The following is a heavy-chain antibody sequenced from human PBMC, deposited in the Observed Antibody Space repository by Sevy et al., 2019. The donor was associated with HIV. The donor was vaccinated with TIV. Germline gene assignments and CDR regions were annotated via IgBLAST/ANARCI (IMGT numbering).Heavy chain of an antibody. D-gene: IGHD2-15*01. Sequence: GESLKISCKGSGYSFSSYWIGWVRQMPGKGLEWMGIISPGDSDTRYSPSFQGQVTISADKSISTAYLQWSSLKSSNTAMYYCARVAAAEPGLTNCFDPWGQGTLVTVSS. J-gene: IGHJ5*02. CDR2: ISPGDSDT. CDR1: GYSFSSYW. V-gene: IGHV5-51*01. CDR3: ARVAAAEPGLTNCFDP.